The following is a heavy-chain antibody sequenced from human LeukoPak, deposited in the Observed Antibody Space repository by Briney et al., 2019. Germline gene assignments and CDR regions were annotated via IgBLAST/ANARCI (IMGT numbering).Heavy chain of an antibody. Sequence: GGSLRLSCAASGFTFSGSAMHWVRQASGKGLEWVGRIRSRTNTYATAYAASVKGRLTISRDDSKNTAYLRMNSLKAEDTAVYYCTRGSQSDYYYGMDVWGQGTTVTVSS. J-gene: IGHJ6*02. CDR2: IRSRTNTYAT. CDR3: TRGSQSDYYYGMDV. V-gene: IGHV3-73*01. CDR1: GFTFSGSA.